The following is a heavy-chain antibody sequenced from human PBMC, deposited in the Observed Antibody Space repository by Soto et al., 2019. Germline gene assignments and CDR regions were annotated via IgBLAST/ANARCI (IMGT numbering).Heavy chain of an antibody. CDR3: ARGIHIGTTGTTRWFDP. Sequence: SETLSLTCAVYGGSFSGYYWSWIRQPPGKGLEWIGEINHSGSTNYNPSLKSRVTISVDTSKNQFSLKLSSVTAADTAVYYCARGIHIGTTGTTRWFDPWGQGTLVTVSS. J-gene: IGHJ5*02. CDR1: GGSFSGYY. D-gene: IGHD1-1*01. CDR2: INHSGST. V-gene: IGHV4-34*01.